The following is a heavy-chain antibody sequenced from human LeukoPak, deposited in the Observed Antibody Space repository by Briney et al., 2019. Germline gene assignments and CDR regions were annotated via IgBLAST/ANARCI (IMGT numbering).Heavy chain of an antibody. J-gene: IGHJ5*02. Sequence: ASVRVSCKTSGYSFTDYYMHWVRQAPGQGLEWMGWINPNSGGTSSAQKFQGRVTMTRDTSITTVYMEVRWLTSDDTAIYYCARADRLHGGPYLIGPWGQGTLVTVSS. CDR3: ARADRLHGGPYLIGP. CDR2: INPNSGGT. D-gene: IGHD2-21*01. CDR1: GYSFTDYY. V-gene: IGHV1-2*02.